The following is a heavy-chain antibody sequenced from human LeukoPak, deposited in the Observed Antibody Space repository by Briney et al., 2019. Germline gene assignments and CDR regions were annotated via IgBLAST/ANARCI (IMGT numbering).Heavy chain of an antibody. J-gene: IGHJ4*02. CDR3: ARDSAVGATYDY. Sequence: SETLSLTCTVSGGSISSYYWSWIRQPAGKGLEWIGRIYTSGSTNYNPSLKGRVTMSVDTSKNQFSLKLSSVTAADTAVYYCARDSAVGATYDYWGQGTLVTVSS. V-gene: IGHV4-4*07. CDR1: GGSISSYY. CDR2: IYTSGST. D-gene: IGHD1-26*01.